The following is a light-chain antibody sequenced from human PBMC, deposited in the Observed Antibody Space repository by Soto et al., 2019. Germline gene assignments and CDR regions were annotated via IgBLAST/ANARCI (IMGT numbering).Light chain of an antibody. CDR1: QSVSSY. J-gene: IGKJ4*01. CDR3: QQYQSLT. V-gene: IGKV3-11*01. Sequence: EIVLAQSPATLSLSPGERATLSCRASQSVSSYLAWYQQKPGQAPRLLIYGASNRATGIPDRFSGSGSGTDFTLTIPRLEPEDFAVYYCQQYQSLTFGGGTKVDIK. CDR2: GAS.